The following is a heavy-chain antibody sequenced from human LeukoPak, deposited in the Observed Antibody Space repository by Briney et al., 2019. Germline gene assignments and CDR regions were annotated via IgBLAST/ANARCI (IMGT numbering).Heavy chain of an antibody. D-gene: IGHD3-22*01. Sequence: SETLSLTCTVSGGSFSSNIYYWHWIRQPPGKGLEWIGYIYYSGSTNYNPSLKSRVTISVDTSKNQFSLKLTSLTAADTAVYYCAREDSSGYLGYWGQGTLVTVSS. V-gene: IGHV4-61*01. CDR1: GGSFSSNIYY. CDR3: AREDSSGYLGY. CDR2: IYYSGST. J-gene: IGHJ4*02.